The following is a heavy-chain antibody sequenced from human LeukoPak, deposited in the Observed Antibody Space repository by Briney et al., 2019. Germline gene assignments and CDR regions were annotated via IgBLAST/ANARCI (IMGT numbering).Heavy chain of an antibody. CDR2: VYYSGST. Sequence: PSETLSLTCTVSGVSIRSSTYYWGWIRQPPGKGLDWIGNVYYSGSTYYNPSLKRRVTISVDTSKNQISLKLNSVTAADTAVYYCARQAISGYDPPPFDSWGQGTLVTVSS. J-gene: IGHJ4*02. D-gene: IGHD5-12*01. CDR1: GVSIRSSTYY. CDR3: ARQAISGYDPPPFDS. V-gene: IGHV4-39*01.